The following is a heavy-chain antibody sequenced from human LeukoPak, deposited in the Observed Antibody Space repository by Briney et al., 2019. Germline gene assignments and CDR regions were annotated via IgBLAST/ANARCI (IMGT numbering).Heavy chain of an antibody. Sequence: GGSLRLSCAASGFTFSSYAMSWVRQAPGKGLEWVSYISSSSTYTNYADSVKGRFTISRDNAKNSLYLQMNSLRAEDTAVYYCARDDYNGLYYFDYWGQGTLVTVSS. D-gene: IGHD4-11*01. CDR3: ARDDYNGLYYFDY. CDR2: ISSSSTYT. CDR1: GFTFSSYA. J-gene: IGHJ4*02. V-gene: IGHV3-21*05.